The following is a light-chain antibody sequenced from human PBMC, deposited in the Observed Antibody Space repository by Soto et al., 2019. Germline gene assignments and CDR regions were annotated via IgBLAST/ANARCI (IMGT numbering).Light chain of an antibody. V-gene: IGLV2-8*01. Sequence: QSALTQPPSASGSPGQSVTISCTGTSSDVGGYKYVSWYQQHPGKAPKLMIYEVSKRPSGVPDRFSGSKSGNTASLTVSGLQAEDEADYYCSSYVGSILGDFGGGTQLTVL. CDR3: SSYVGSILGD. CDR1: SSDVGGYKY. CDR2: EVS. J-gene: IGLJ2*01.